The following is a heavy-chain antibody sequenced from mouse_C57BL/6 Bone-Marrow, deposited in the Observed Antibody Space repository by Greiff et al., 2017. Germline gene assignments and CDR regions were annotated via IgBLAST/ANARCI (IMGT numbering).Heavy chain of an antibody. J-gene: IGHJ3*01. V-gene: IGHV1-64*01. CDR2: IHPNSGST. CDR3: ARTDWDPTFAY. D-gene: IGHD4-1*01. Sequence: QVQLQQPGAELVKPGASVKLSCKASGYTFTSYWMHWVKQRPGQGLEWIGMIHPNSGSTNYNEKFKSKATLTVDKSSSTAYMQLSSLTSEDSAVYYCARTDWDPTFAYWGQGTLVTVSA. CDR1: GYTFTSYW.